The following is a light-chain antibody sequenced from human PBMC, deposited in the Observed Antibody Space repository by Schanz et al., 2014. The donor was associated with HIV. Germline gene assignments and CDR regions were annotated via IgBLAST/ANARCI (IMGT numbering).Light chain of an antibody. V-gene: IGKV1-12*01. CDR1: QVISSF. Sequence: DIQMTQSPSSVSASVGDRVSITCRARQVISSFLAWYQQKPGKAPNLLIYTASSLESGVPSRFIGSGSGTDFTLTINGLQPEDFATYYCQQSYSTPRTFGQGTKVEIK. CDR2: TAS. CDR3: QQSYSTPRT. J-gene: IGKJ1*01.